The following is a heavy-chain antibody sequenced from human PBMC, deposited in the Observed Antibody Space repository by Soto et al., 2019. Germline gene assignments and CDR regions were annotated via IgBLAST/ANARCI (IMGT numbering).Heavy chain of an antibody. CDR2: ISWDSGSI. Sequence: EVQLVESGGGLVQPGRSLRLSCAASGFTVGEYAMHWVRQAPGKGLEWVSGISWDSGSIGYADSVKGRFTSSRDNAKNTLYLRMNDLRAEDTALDHCAKSVVAALRRDAFDVWGQGTMVTVSS. V-gene: IGHV3-9*01. J-gene: IGHJ3*01. CDR3: AKSVVAALRRDAFDV. D-gene: IGHD2-15*01. CDR1: GFTVGEYA.